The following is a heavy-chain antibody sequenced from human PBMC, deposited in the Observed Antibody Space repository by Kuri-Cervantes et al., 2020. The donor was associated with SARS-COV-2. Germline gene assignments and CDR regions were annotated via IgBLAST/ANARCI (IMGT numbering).Heavy chain of an antibody. CDR2: ISWNSGSI. V-gene: IGHV3-9*03. D-gene: IGHD6-19*01. CDR1: GFLFSASA. CDR3: AKDAIAVASYFDY. Sequence: GGSLRLSCEVSGFLFSASAIHWVRQASGKGLEWVSGISWNSGSIGYADSVKGRFTISRDNAKNSLYLQMNSLRAEDMALYYCAKDAIAVASYFDYWGQGTLVTVSS. J-gene: IGHJ4*02.